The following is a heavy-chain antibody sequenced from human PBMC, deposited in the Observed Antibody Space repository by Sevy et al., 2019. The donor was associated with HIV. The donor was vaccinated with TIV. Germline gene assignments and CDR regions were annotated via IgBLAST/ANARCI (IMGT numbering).Heavy chain of an antibody. CDR1: GFTFDDYA. J-gene: IGHJ4*02. CDR2: ISWNSGTI. V-gene: IGHV3-9*01. Sequence: GGSLRLSCAASGFTFDDYAMHWVRQAPGKGLEWVSGISWNSGTIGYADSVKGRFTISRDNAKNSLYLQMISLRAEDTALYYCARQRGVVLVPAAPFDYWGQGTLVTVSS. D-gene: IGHD2-2*01. CDR3: ARQRGVVLVPAAPFDY.